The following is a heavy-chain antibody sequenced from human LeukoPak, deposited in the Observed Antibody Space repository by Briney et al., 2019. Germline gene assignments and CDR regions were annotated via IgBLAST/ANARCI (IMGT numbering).Heavy chain of an antibody. Sequence: SETLSLTCTVSGGSISSYYWSWIRQPPGKGLEWIGYIYHSGSTNYNPSLESRVTISIDTSKNQFSLNLSSVTAADTAVYYCARAGEYYYDSSGYIWGQGTLVTVSS. D-gene: IGHD3-22*01. CDR1: GGSISSYY. V-gene: IGHV4-59*08. CDR2: IYHSGST. CDR3: ARAGEYYYDSSGYI. J-gene: IGHJ4*02.